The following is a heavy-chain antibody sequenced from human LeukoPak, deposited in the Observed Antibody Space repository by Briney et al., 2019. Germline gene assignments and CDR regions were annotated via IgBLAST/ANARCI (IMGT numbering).Heavy chain of an antibody. CDR1: GFTFSNAW. CDR2: IKSKTDGGTT. CDR3: TRHVSGGKAGGDY. V-gene: IGHV3-15*01. D-gene: IGHD4-23*01. J-gene: IGHJ4*02. Sequence: GGSLRLSCAASGFTFSNAWMSWVRQAPGKGLEWVGRIKSKTDGGTTDYAAPVKGRFTISRDDSKNTLYLQMNSLKTEDTAVYYCTRHVSGGKAGGDYWGQGTLVTVSS.